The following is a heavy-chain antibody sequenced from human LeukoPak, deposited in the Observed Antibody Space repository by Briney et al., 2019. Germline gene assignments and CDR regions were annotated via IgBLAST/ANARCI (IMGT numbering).Heavy chain of an antibody. CDR2: INHSGST. Sequence: SETLSLTCAVYGGSFSGYYWSWIRRPPGKGLEWIGEINHSGSTNYNPSLKSRVTISVDTSKNQFSLKLSSVTAADTAVYYCAARGGNIPPHSFDYWGQGTLVTVSS. CDR1: GGSFSGYY. J-gene: IGHJ4*02. D-gene: IGHD1/OR15-1a*01. CDR3: AARGGNIPPHSFDY. V-gene: IGHV4-34*01.